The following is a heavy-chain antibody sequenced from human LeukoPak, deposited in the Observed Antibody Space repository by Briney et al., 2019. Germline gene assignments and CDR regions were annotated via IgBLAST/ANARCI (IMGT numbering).Heavy chain of an antibody. J-gene: IGHJ4*02. CDR1: GGTFSSYA. CDR3: ARAEYSTGLGAGH. V-gene: IGHV1-69*04. Sequence: GASVKVSCKASGGTFSSYAISWVRQAPGQGLEWMGRIIPILGIANYAQKFQGRVTITADKSTSTAYMELSSLRSEDTAVYYCARAEYSTGLGAGHWGQGTLVTASS. D-gene: IGHD6-6*01. CDR2: IIPILGIA.